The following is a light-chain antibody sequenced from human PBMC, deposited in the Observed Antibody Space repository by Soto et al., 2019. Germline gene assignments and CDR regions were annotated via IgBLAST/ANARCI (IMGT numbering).Light chain of an antibody. CDR3: MQGPHWPPIMYT. Sequence: DVVLTQSPLSLPVALGQPASISCRSTQSLEYSDGNMYLNWFQQMPGQSPRRLIYKVSKRDFGVPDRFSGSGSGTDFTLKISRVEAEDIAIYYCMQGPHWPPIMYTFGGGTKLEIK. CDR2: KVS. V-gene: IGKV2-30*01. CDR1: QSLEYSDGNMY. J-gene: IGKJ2*01.